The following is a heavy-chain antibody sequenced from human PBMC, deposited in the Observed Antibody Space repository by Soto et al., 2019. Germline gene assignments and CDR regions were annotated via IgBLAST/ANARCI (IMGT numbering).Heavy chain of an antibody. CDR2: IYYSGST. V-gene: IGHV4-59*08. J-gene: IGHJ5*02. Sequence: SETLSLTCTVSGGSISSYYWSWIRQPPGKGLEWIGYIYYSGSTNYNPSLKSRVTISVDTSKNQFSLKLSSVTAADTAVYYCALVVVGPLRSGNWFDLWGQGTLVTVSS. CDR3: ALVVVGPLRSGNWFDL. CDR1: GGSISSYY. D-gene: IGHD2-15*01.